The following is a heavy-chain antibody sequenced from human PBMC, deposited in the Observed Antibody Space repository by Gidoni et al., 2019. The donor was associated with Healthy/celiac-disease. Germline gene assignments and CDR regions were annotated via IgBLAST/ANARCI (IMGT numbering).Heavy chain of an antibody. CDR3: AKAPYSSSPGGFL. CDR2: ISGSGGNT. V-gene: IGHV3-23*01. Sequence: EVQLLESGGGLVQPGGSLRLSCAASGFTFRSYALSWVRQAPGKGLEWVSAISGSGGNTYYADSVKGRFTISRDNAKNTRYLQMNSRRAEDTAVYYCAKAPYSSSPGGFLWGQGTLVTVSS. J-gene: IGHJ4*02. CDR1: GFTFRSYA. D-gene: IGHD6-6*01.